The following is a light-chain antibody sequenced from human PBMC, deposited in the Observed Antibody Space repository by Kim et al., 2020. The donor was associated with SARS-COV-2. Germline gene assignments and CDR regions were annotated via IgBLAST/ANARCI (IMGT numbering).Light chain of an antibody. Sequence: VTLSITRCSGSIASYCIHKYLPRPRSAPTTVIYKNNQGPSGVPYRFSDSIDSSSTSTSLTITGLETEDEADYYYQSCDSGNSHWVFGGGTQLTVL. CDR3: QSCDSGNSHWV. CDR2: KNN. V-gene: IGLV6-57*03. CDR1: SGSIASYC. J-gene: IGLJ3*02.